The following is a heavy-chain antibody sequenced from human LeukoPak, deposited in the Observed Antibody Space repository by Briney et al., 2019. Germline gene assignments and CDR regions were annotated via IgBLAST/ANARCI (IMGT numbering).Heavy chain of an antibody. CDR2: INPSGGST. J-gene: IGHJ5*02. CDR1: GYTFTSYY. V-gene: IGHV1-46*01. CDR3: AREGYCSSTSCYPNWFDP. D-gene: IGHD2-2*01. Sequence: GASVKVSCKASGYTFTSYYMHWVRQAPGQGLEWMGIINPSGGSTSYAQKFQGRVTMTRDTSISTAYMELSRLRSDDTAVYYCAREGYCSSTSCYPNWFDPWGQGTLVTVSS.